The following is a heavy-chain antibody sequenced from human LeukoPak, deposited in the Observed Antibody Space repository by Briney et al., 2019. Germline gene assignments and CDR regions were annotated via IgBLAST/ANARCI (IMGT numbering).Heavy chain of an antibody. Sequence: SETLSLTCTVSGGSISSYYWSWIRQPPGKGLEGIGYIYYSGSTNYNPSLKSRVTISVDTSKNQFSLKLSSVTAADAAVYYCARGWYSSGWYDGYFDYWGQGTLVTVSS. CDR3: ARGWYSSGWYDGYFDY. D-gene: IGHD6-19*01. J-gene: IGHJ4*02. V-gene: IGHV4-59*01. CDR1: GGSISSYY. CDR2: IYYSGST.